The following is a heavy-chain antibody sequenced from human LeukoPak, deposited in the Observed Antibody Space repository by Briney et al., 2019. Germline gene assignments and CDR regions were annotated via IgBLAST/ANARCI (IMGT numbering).Heavy chain of an antibody. J-gene: IGHJ4*02. CDR2: ISYDGSNK. D-gene: IGHD6-13*01. CDR1: GFTFSSYG. CDR3: AKDFTAAALNY. Sequence: GGSLRLSCAASGFTFSSYGMHWVRQAPGKGLEWVAVISYDGSNKYYADSVKGRFTISRDNSKNTLYLQMDSLRAEDTAVYYCAKDFTAAALNYWGQGTLVTVSS. V-gene: IGHV3-30*18.